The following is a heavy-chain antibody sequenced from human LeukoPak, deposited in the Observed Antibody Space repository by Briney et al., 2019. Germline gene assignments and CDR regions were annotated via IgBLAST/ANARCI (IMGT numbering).Heavy chain of an antibody. CDR2: VEYDGSND. J-gene: IGHJ4*02. D-gene: IGHD3-3*01. Sequence: GGSLRLSCQVSGFTFSSYGMNWVRQAPGKGLDWVASVEYDGSNDNYAESVKGRFTISRDNSKNMLYLQMNSLRAEDTAVYFCARPSGSVTIFGVVDYFDYWGPGTLVTVSS. V-gene: IGHV3-30*04. CDR3: ARPSGSVTIFGVVDYFDY. CDR1: GFTFSSYG.